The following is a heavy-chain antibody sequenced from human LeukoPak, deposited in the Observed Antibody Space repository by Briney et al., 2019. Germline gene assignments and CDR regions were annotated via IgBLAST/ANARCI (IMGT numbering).Heavy chain of an antibody. CDR3: ARASPSGNSISSYRRHFDH. CDR2: INPNSGGT. J-gene: IGHJ4*02. CDR1: GYTFSDYY. V-gene: IGHV1-2*02. Sequence: ASVKVSCKASGYTFSDYYVAWVRQAPGQGLEWMGWINPNSGGTKYAQKFQGRVTMTSDTSISTVYMDLNRLTSDDTAVYYCARASPSGNSISSYRRHFDHWGRGTLVTVSS. D-gene: IGHD2-2*01.